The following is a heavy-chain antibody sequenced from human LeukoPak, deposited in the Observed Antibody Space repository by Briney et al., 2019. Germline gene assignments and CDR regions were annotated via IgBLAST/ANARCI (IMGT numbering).Heavy chain of an antibody. CDR3: ARGSYLPAASTPTDN. D-gene: IGHD2-2*01. J-gene: IGHJ4*02. CDR2: INHSGST. Sequence: SETLSLTCTVYGGSFSDYYWSWIRQPPGKGLEWIGEINHSGSTNYNPSLKSRVSISEDMSKNQFSLKLSSVTAADTAVYYCARGSYLPAASTPTDNWGQGTLVTVSS. V-gene: IGHV4-34*01. CDR1: GGSFSDYY.